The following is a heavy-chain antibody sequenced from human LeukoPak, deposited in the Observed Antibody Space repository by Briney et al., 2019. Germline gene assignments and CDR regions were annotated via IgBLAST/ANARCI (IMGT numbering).Heavy chain of an antibody. V-gene: IGHV3-23*01. Sequence: GGSLRRSCAAAGFTFSSYAMSWVRQAPGKGLEWVSAISASGGSTYYADSMKGRFTLSRDNAKNSLYLQMNSLRAEDTAVYYCARDPGGRNKRGVTIFGVASYYFDYWGQGTLVTVSS. CDR3: ARDPGGRNKRGVTIFGVASYYFDY. J-gene: IGHJ4*02. CDR2: ISASGGST. CDR1: GFTFSSYA. D-gene: IGHD3-3*01.